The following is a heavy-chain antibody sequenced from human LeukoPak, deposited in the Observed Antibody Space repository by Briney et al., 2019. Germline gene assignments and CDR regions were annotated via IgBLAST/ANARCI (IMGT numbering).Heavy chain of an antibody. D-gene: IGHD4-17*01. CDR3: AREGTTVLDFDY. Sequence: SVKVSCKASGGTFSSYAISWVRQAPGQGLEWMGGIIPIFGTANYAQKFQGRVTITADESTSTAYMELSSLRSEDTAVYYCAREGTTVLDFDYWGQGALVTVSS. J-gene: IGHJ4*02. V-gene: IGHV1-69*13. CDR1: GGTFSSYA. CDR2: IIPIFGTA.